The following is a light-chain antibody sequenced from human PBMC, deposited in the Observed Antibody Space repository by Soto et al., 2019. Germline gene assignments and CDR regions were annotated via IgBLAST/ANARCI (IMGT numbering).Light chain of an antibody. CDR3: QHYNSYXEA. J-gene: IGKJ1*01. V-gene: IGKV1-5*03. CDR2: KAS. Sequence: DIQMTQSPSTVSASVGDRVTITCRASQSISSWLAWYQQKPGKAPKLLIYKASSLKSGVPSRFSGSGSGTEFTLTISSLQPDDFATYYCQHYNSYXEAFGQGTKVDIK. CDR1: QSISSW.